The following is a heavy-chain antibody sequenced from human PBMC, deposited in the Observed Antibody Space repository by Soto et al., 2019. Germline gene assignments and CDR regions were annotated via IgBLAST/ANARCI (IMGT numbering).Heavy chain of an antibody. Sequence: EVQLLESGGGLVQPGGSLRLSCAASGFTFSSYAMSWVRQAPGKGLEWVSAISGSGGSTYYADSVKGRFTIARDNSKNTLYLQMNSLRAEDTAVYYCAKDLSYGRTLSCFDYWGQGTLVTVSS. J-gene: IGHJ4*02. V-gene: IGHV3-23*01. CDR1: GFTFSSYA. CDR2: ISGSGGST. CDR3: AKDLSYGRTLSCFDY. D-gene: IGHD1-26*01.